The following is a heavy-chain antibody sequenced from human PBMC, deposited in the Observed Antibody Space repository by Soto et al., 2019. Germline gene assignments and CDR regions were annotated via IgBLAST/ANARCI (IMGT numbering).Heavy chain of an antibody. J-gene: IGHJ6*02. CDR2: VSFDGSNS. CDR3: ARPIVPAIQNHPYYYYGLDV. V-gene: IGHV3-30-3*01. D-gene: IGHD2-21*01. CDR1: GFTFSNYA. Sequence: QVQLVESGGGVVQPGRSLRLSCAASGFTFSNYARHWVRQAPGKGLDWVAVVSFDGSNSYYADSVKGRFTISRDNSKNTLFLPMNSMRPSDTAVYFCARPIVPAIQNHPYYYYGLDVWGQGTTVTVSS.